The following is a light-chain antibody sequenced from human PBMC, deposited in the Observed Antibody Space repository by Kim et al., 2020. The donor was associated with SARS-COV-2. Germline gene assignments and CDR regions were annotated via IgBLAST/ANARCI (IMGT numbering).Light chain of an antibody. CDR3: AAWDDSLSGPV. Sequence: GQRVTISCSGSSSSIGSNYVYWYQQIPGTAPKLLIYRNNQRPSGVPDRFSGSKSGTSASLAISGLRSEDEADYYCAAWDDSLSGPVFGGGTQLTVL. J-gene: IGLJ3*02. V-gene: IGLV1-47*01. CDR1: SSSIGSNY. CDR2: RNN.